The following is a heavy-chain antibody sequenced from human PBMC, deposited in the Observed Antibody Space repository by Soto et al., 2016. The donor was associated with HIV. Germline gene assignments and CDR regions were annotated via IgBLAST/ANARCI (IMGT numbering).Heavy chain of an antibody. D-gene: IGHD3-22*01. Sequence: EVQLLESGGGLVQPGGSLRLSCAASGFTFSSYAMSWVRQAPGKGLEWVSAISGSGGSTYYADSVKGRFTISRDNSKNTLYLQMNSLRAEDTAVYYCAKDQLPLDSSGYHIALAFDIWGQGTMVTVSS. V-gene: IGHV3-23*01. CDR2: ISGSGGST. CDR1: GFTFSSYA. CDR3: AKDQLPLDSSGYHIALAFDI. J-gene: IGHJ3*02.